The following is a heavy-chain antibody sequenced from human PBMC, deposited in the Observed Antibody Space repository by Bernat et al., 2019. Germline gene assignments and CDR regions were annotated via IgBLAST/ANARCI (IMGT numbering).Heavy chain of an antibody. CDR2: ISWNSVTI. CDR3: SKAVAAAVSDAFDI. J-gene: IGHJ3*02. Sequence: EVQLVESGGGLVQPGRSLRLPCAASGFTFDDYAMYWVRQVPGKGLEWVSGISWNSVTITYADSVNGRFTIARDNAKNSLYLQMNRLRAEDTAFYYCSKAVAAAVSDAFDIWGQGTMVTVSS. D-gene: IGHD6-13*01. V-gene: IGHV3-9*01. CDR1: GFTFDDYA.